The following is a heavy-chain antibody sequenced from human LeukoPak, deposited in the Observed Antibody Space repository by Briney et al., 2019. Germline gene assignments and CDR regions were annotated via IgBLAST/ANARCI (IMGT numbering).Heavy chain of an antibody. V-gene: IGHV1-18*01. J-gene: IGHJ4*02. CDR2: ISAYNGNT. Sequence: ASVKVSCKASGYTFISYGISWVRQAPGQGLEWMGWISAYNGNTNYAQKLQGRVTMTTDTSTSTAYMELRSLRSDDTAVYYCATALGYCSSTSCYPDYWGQGTLVTVSS. CDR3: ATALGYCSSTSCYPDY. CDR1: GYTFISYG. D-gene: IGHD2-2*01.